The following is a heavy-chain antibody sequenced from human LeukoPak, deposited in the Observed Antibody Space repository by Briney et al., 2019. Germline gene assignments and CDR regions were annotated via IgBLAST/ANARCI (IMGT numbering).Heavy chain of an antibody. CDR2: IYYSGST. D-gene: IGHD3-22*01. CDR1: GGSISSYY. J-gene: IGHJ4*02. CDR3: ARWDYYDSSGYSY. Sequence: SETLSLTCTVSGGSISSYYWSWIRQPPGKGLERIGYIYYSGSTNYNPSLKSRVTISVDTSKNQFSLKLSSVTAADTAVYYCARWDYYDSSGYSYWGQGTLVTVSS. V-gene: IGHV4-59*01.